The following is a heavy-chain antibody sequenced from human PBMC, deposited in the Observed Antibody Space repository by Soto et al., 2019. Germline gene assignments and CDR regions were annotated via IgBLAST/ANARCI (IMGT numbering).Heavy chain of an antibody. V-gene: IGHV4-34*01. J-gene: IGHJ5*02. CDR3: ARGSNFSYCSSTSCPARWFDP. D-gene: IGHD2-2*01. CDR2: INHSGST. Sequence: PSETLSLTCAVYGGSFSGYYWSWIRQPPGKGLEWIGEINHSGSTNYNPSLKSRVTISVDTSKNQFSLKLSSVTAADTAVYYCARGSNFSYCSSTSCPARWFDPWGQGTLVTVS. CDR1: GGSFSGYY.